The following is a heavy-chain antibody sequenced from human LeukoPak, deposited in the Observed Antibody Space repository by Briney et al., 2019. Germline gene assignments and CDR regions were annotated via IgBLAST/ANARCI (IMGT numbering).Heavy chain of an antibody. V-gene: IGHV3-30-3*01. J-gene: IGHJ4*02. CDR1: GFTFSSYW. CDR3: ARGGYSYGTRRKYYLDY. D-gene: IGHD5-18*01. CDR2: ISYDGSNK. Sequence: PGGSLRLSCAASGFTFSSYWMHWVRQAPGKGLEWVAVISYDGSNKYYADSVKGRFTISRDNSKNTLYLQMNSLRAEDTAVYYCARGGYSYGTRRKYYLDYWGQGTLVTVSS.